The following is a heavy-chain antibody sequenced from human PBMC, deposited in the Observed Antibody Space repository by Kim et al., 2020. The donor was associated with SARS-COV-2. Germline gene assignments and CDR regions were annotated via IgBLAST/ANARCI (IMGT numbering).Heavy chain of an antibody. CDR2: IIPIFGTA. CDR1: GGTFSSYA. J-gene: IGHJ1*01. V-gene: IGHV1-69*13. D-gene: IGHD2-15*01. Sequence: SVKVSCKASGGTFSSYAISWVRQAPGQGLELMGGIIPIFGTANYAQKFQGRVTITADESTSTAYMELSSLRSEDTAVYYCARREFSYGGNLNVYFQHWGQGTLVTVSS. CDR3: ARREFSYGGNLNVYFQH.